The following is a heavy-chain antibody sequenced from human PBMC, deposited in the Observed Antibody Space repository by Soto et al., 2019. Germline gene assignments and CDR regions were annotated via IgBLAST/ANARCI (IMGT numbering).Heavy chain of an antibody. V-gene: IGHV1-18*01. CDR1: GYTLTSYG. CDR2: ISAYNGNT. Sequence: ASVKVSCKASGYTLTSYGISWVRQAPGQGLEWMGWISAYNGNTNYAQKLQGRVTMTTDTSTSTAYMELRSLRSDDTAVYYCARHRLPYSSSWYFDYWGQGTLVTVSS. J-gene: IGHJ4*02. D-gene: IGHD6-13*01. CDR3: ARHRLPYSSSWYFDY.